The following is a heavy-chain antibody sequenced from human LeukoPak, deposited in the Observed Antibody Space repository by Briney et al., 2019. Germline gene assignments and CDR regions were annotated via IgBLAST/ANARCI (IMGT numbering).Heavy chain of an antibody. J-gene: IGHJ3*02. CDR2: INGGGGT. CDR1: GFTVSNNC. V-gene: IGHV3-66*01. CDR3: ARVSHWGSGWSAFDI. Sequence: GGSLRLSCAASGFTVSNNCMTWVRQAPGKGLDWVSLINGGGGTYYADSVKGRFTISRDNSKNTLSLQMNDLRAEDTAVYYCARVSHWGSGWSAFDIWGQGTMVTVSS. D-gene: IGHD6-19*01.